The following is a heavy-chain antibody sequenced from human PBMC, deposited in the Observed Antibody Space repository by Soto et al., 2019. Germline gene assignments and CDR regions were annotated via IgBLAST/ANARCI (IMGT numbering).Heavy chain of an antibody. V-gene: IGHV3-21*01. CDR2: ISSSSSYI. CDR3: ARQSKCSWYDPAPPFDP. J-gene: IGHJ5*02. CDR1: GFTFSSYS. Sequence: EVQLVESGGGLVKPGGSLRLSCAASGFTFSSYSMNWVRQAPGKGLEWVSSISSSSSYIYYADSVKGRFTISRDNAKNXXYLQMNSLRVESTAVYCCARQSKCSWYDPAPPFDPWGRGTLVTVSS. D-gene: IGHD6-13*01.